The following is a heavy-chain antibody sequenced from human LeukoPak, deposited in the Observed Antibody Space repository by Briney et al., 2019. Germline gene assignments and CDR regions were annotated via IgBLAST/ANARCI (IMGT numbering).Heavy chain of an antibody. CDR3: ARDRHSSGSYYFDY. D-gene: IGHD3-22*01. J-gene: IGHJ4*02. CDR1: GFTVSSNY. CDR2: IYSGGST. Sequence: QPGGSLRLSCAASGFTVSSNYMSWVRQAPGKGLEWVSVIYSGGSTYYADSVKGRFTISRDNSKNTLYLQMNSLRAEDTAVYYCARDRHSSGSYYFDYWGQGTLVTVSS. V-gene: IGHV3-53*01.